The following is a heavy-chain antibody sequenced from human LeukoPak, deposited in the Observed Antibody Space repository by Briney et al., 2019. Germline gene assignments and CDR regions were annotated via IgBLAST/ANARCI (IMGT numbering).Heavy chain of an antibody. CDR1: GVSVSSGSYY. J-gene: IGHJ4*02. CDR2: IHYSRRN. Sequence: KSSEPLSLTCSVSGVSVSSGSYYWNWIRQPPGKGLEGIGFIHYSRRNNYNPSLKSRHTISVDTSENQFSLRLTSVSAADTAVYYCARGRNFRIATNDNINVGRLDSWGQGALATVSS. D-gene: IGHD6-13*01. CDR3: ARGRNFRIATNDNINVGRLDS. V-gene: IGHV4-61*01.